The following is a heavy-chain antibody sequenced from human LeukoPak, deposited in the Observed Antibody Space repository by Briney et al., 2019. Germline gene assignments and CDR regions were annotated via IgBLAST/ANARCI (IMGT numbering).Heavy chain of an antibody. CDR3: ARESRYYDSSGYYFS. Sequence: GGSLRLSCAASGFTFSSYWMHWVRQAPGKGLVWVSRINSDGSRTTYADSVKGRFTISRDNSKNTLYLQMNSLRAEDTAVYYCARESRYYDSSGYYFSWGQGTLVTVSS. V-gene: IGHV3-74*01. D-gene: IGHD3-22*01. CDR1: GFTFSSYW. J-gene: IGHJ4*02. CDR2: INSDGSRT.